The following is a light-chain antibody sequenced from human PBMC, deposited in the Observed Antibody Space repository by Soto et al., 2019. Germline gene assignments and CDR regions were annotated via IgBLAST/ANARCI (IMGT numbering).Light chain of an antibody. Sequence: EIVLTHSPATLSLSPWERATLSCRASQSVSSYLAWYQQKPGQAPRLLIYDASNRATGIPARFSGSGSGTDFTLTISSLEPEDFAAYYCQQRSNWPLNFGGGTKVDIK. CDR3: QQRSNWPLN. V-gene: IGKV3-11*01. J-gene: IGKJ4*01. CDR1: QSVSSY. CDR2: DAS.